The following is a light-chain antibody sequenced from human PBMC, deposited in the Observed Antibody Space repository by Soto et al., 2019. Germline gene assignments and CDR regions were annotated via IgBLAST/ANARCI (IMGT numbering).Light chain of an antibody. CDR2: DAS. J-gene: IGKJ5*01. CDR3: QQAYSFPIT. CDR1: HYIDSW. Sequence: DIQMTQSPSSVSASVGDTVTITCRASHYIDSWLAWYRQKPGKALKLLIYDASRLRSGVPSTFSGSRSGTDFTLTITDLQPEDFATYYCQQAYSFPITFGQGTRLEIK. V-gene: IGKV1-12*01.